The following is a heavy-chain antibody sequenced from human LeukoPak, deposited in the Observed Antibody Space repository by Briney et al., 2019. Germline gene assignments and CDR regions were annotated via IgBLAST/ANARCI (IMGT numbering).Heavy chain of an antibody. V-gene: IGHV4-38-2*01. CDR1: GYSISSGYY. CDR3: ASLDIVAVPAAIGWFDP. Sequence: KPSETLSLTCAVSGYSISSGYYWGWIRQPPGKGLEWIGSIYHSGSTYYNPSLKSRVTISVDTSKNQFSLKLSSVTAADTAVYYCASLDIVAVPAAIGWFDPWGQGTLVTVSS. J-gene: IGHJ5*02. D-gene: IGHD2-2*01. CDR2: IYHSGST.